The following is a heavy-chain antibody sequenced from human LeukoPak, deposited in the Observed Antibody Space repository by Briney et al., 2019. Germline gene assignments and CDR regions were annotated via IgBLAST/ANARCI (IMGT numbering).Heavy chain of an antibody. Sequence: GGSLRLSCAASGFTFSSYSMNWVRQAPGKGLEWVSSISSSSSYIYYADSVKGRFTISRDNAKNSLYLQMNSLRAEDTAVYYCARGTRVLMPSDYWGQGTLVTVSS. CDR1: GFTFSSYS. V-gene: IGHV3-21*01. D-gene: IGHD2-2*01. CDR3: ARGTRVLMPSDY. CDR2: ISSSSSYI. J-gene: IGHJ4*02.